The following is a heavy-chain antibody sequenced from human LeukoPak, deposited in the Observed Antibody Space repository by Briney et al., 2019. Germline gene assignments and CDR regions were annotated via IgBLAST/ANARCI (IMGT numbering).Heavy chain of an antibody. CDR3: RGVAVAGTLLRDFDY. V-gene: IGHV3-23*01. Sequence: GGSLRLSCAASGFTFGNSAMSWVRQAPGKGLERVSAISGSGGSTYYADSVKGRFTISRDNSKNTLYLQMNGLRAEDTAVYYCRGVAVAGTLLRDFDYWGQGTLVTVSS. J-gene: IGHJ4*02. CDR2: ISGSGGST. D-gene: IGHD6-19*01. CDR1: GFTFGNSA.